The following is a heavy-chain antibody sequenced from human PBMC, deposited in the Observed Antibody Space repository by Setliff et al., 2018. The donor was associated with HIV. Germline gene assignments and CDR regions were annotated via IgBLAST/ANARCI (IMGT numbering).Heavy chain of an antibody. Sequence: ETLSLSCAASGFTFRNYDMNWVRQAPGKGLEWVGRIKSKTDGGTTDYAAPVKGRFTISRDDSKNTLYLQMNSLTIEDTAVYYCTTGTRLVDWGQGALVTVSS. J-gene: IGHJ4*02. V-gene: IGHV3-15*01. CDR1: GFTFRNYD. CDR3: TTGTRLVD. D-gene: IGHD2-21*01. CDR2: IKSKTDGGTT.